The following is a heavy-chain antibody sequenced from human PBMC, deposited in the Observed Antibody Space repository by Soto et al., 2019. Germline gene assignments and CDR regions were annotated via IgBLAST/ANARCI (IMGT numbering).Heavy chain of an antibody. CDR2: IYYSGTT. CDR1: GGSISSGDHY. CDR3: ARALIQLWPHYYYGMDV. D-gene: IGHD5-18*01. J-gene: IGHJ6*02. Sequence: NPSETLSLTCTVSGGSISSGDHYWSWIRQPPGKGLEWIGYIYYSGTTYYNPSLKSRVTISVDTSENQFSLKVNSVTAADTAVYYCARALIQLWPHYYYGMDVWGQGTTATVSS. V-gene: IGHV4-30-4*01.